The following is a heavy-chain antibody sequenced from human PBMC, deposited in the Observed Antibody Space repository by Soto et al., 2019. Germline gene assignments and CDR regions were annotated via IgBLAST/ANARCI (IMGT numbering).Heavy chain of an antibody. D-gene: IGHD3-16*02. CDR2: INPNSGGT. V-gene: IGHV1-2*04. J-gene: IGHJ3*02. CDR1: GYTFTGYY. CDR3: ARCLGVGVIQDAFDI. Sequence: QVPLVQSGAEVKKPGASVKVSCKASGYTFTGYYMHWVRQAPGQGLEWMGWINPNSGGTNYAQKFQGWVTMTRDTSISTAYMELSRLRSDDTAVYYCARCLGVGVIQDAFDIWGQGTMVTVSS.